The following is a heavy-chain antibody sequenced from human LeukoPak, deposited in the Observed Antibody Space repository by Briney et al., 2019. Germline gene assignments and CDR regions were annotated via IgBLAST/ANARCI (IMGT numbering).Heavy chain of an antibody. J-gene: IGHJ4*02. D-gene: IGHD3-10*01. CDR3: ARDPNGSPSFDY. CDR2: ISSSSSYI. Sequence: GGSLRLSCAASGFTFSSYRMNWVRQAPGKGLEWVSSISSSSSYIYYADSVKGRFATSRDNAKNSLYLQMNSLRAEDTAVYYCARDPNGSPSFDYWGQGTLVTVSS. V-gene: IGHV3-21*01. CDR1: GFTFSSYR.